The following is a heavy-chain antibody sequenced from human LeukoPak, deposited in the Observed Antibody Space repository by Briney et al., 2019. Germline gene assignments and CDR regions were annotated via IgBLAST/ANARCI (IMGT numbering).Heavy chain of an antibody. CDR2: IIPILGIA. D-gene: IGHD3-9*01. CDR3: TRLVTNTYYYYGMNV. Sequence: SVKVSCKASGGTFSSYAISWVRHAPGQGLEWMGRIIPILGIANYAQKFQGRVTITADKSTSTAYMELSSLRSEDTAVYYCTRLVTNTYYYYGMNVWGQGTTVTVSS. J-gene: IGHJ6*02. V-gene: IGHV1-69*04. CDR1: GGTFSSYA.